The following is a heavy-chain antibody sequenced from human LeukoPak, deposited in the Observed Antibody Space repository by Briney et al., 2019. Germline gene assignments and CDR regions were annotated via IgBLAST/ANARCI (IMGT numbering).Heavy chain of an antibody. CDR1: GASVSSNSVA. CDR3: ARHSTNWSFDY. D-gene: IGHD6-13*01. J-gene: IGHJ4*02. V-gene: IGHV6-1*01. Sequence: PQTLSLTCALSGASVSSNSVAWDWPRQSPSRGLEWLGRTSYRSNWNNDYAVSVKSRITINPDTSKNHFSLQLISVTPEDTAVYYCARHSTNWSFDYWGQGTLVTVSS. CDR2: TSYRSNWNN.